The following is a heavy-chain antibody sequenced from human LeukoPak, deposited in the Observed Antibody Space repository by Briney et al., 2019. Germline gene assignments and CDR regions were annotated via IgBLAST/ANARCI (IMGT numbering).Heavy chain of an antibody. J-gene: IGHJ4*02. D-gene: IGHD2-21*01. CDR1: DFRFDDYA. V-gene: IGHV3-9*01. CDR3: AKGTGRYWTFFDY. Sequence: GRSLRLSCAASDFRFDDYAMHWVWQAPGKGLEWVSGISWNSGSIDYVDSVKGRFIISRDNAKNSLYLEMNSLRPEDTALYYCAKGTGRYWTFFDYWGQGTLVTVSS. CDR2: ISWNSGSI.